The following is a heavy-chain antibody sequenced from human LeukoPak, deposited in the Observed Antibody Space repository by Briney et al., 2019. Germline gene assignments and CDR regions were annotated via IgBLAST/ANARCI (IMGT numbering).Heavy chain of an antibody. D-gene: IGHD3-10*01. J-gene: IGHJ6*02. CDR3: ARTSRHYFGSGTKLTPWPADMDV. CDR2: VYYTGTT. CDR1: GGSISPYY. Sequence: KPSETLSLTCTVSGGSISPYYWTWIRLPPGKGLEWIGYVYYTGTTTYNPSLHSRLAISVDTPKNQISLNLGFVTAADTAVYYCARTSRHYFGSGTKLTPWPADMDVWGQGTTVTVSS. V-gene: IGHV4-59*01.